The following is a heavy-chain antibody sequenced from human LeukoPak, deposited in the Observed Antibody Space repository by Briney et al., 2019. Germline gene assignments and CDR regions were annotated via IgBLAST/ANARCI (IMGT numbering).Heavy chain of an antibody. CDR3: ARDQRVDYDSISDAFDI. Sequence: GGSLRLSCAASGFTFSSYSMNWVRQAPGKGLEWVSSISSSSSYIYYADSVKGRFTISRDDAKNSLYLQMNSLRAEDTAVYYCARDQRVDYDSISDAFDIWGQGTMVTVSS. CDR1: GFTFSSYS. CDR2: ISSSSSYI. D-gene: IGHD3-22*01. J-gene: IGHJ3*02. V-gene: IGHV3-21*01.